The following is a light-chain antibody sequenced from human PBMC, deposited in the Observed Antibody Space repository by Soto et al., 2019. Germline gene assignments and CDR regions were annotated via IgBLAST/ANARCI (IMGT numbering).Light chain of an antibody. CDR2: GAS. CDR3: QQYGSSRT. CDR1: QSVSSSY. V-gene: IGKV3-20*01. Sequence: EIVLTQSRGTLSFSPGERATLSCRASQSVSSSYLAWYQQKPGQAPRLLIYGASSRATGIPDRFSGGGSGTDFTLTISRLEPEDFAVYYCQQYGSSRTFGQGTKVDIK. J-gene: IGKJ1*01.